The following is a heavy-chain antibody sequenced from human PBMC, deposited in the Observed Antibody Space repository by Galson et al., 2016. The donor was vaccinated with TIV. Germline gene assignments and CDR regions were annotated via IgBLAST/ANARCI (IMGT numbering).Heavy chain of an antibody. CDR3: ARAFWTGNYFFDF. V-gene: IGHV5-51*01. CDR1: GYRFTNYW. J-gene: IGHJ4*02. Sequence: QSGAEVKKSGESLKISCKGSGYRFTNYWIGWVRQMPGKGLEWVAIIYPGDSETRYSPSFQGQVTISADKSISTAFVQWSSLKASDTAMYYCARAFWTGNYFFDFWGQGTLVTVSS. CDR2: IYPGDSET. D-gene: IGHD3/OR15-3a*01.